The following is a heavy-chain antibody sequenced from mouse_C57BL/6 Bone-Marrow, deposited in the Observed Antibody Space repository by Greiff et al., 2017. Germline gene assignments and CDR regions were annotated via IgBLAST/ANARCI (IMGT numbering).Heavy chain of an antibody. Sequence: VQLQQPGAELVRPGTSVKLSCKASGYTFTSYWMHWVKQRPGQGLEWIGVIDPSDSYTNYNQTFKGKATLTVDTTSSTAYMQRSSLTSEDAAVYYCAGDITGSGFDYWGQGTTLTVSS. CDR2: IDPSDSYT. CDR3: AGDITGSGFDY. J-gene: IGHJ2*01. V-gene: IGHV1-59*01. D-gene: IGHD4-1*01. CDR1: GYTFTSYW.